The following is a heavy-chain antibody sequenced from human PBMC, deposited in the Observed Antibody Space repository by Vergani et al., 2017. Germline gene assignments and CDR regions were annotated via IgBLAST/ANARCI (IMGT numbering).Heavy chain of an antibody. D-gene: IGHD1-26*01. J-gene: IGHJ3*02. Sequence: QLQLQESGSGLVKPSQTLSLTCAVSGGSISSGGYSWSWIRQPPGKGLEWIGEIYHSGSTNYNPSLKSRVTISVDKSKNQFSLKLSSVTAADTAVYYCARMSGSSQPDAFDIWGQGTMVTVSS. V-gene: IGHV4-30-2*01. CDR3: ARMSGSSQPDAFDI. CDR2: IYHSGST. CDR1: GGSISSGGYS.